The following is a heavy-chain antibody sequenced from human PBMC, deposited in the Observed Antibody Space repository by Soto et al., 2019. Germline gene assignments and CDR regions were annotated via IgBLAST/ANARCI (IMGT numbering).Heavy chain of an antibody. CDR2: INPQTGGP. CDR1: GYTFTGYY. Sequence: GASVKVSCKASGYTFTGYYIHWVREAPGQGLEWMGWINPQTGGPSYAQKFQGRVTLSRDTSINTAYLELSRLRFDDAAVYFCARERYQVISDGMDVWGQGTTVTVSS. CDR3: ARERYQVISDGMDV. J-gene: IGHJ6*02. D-gene: IGHD2-2*01. V-gene: IGHV1-2*02.